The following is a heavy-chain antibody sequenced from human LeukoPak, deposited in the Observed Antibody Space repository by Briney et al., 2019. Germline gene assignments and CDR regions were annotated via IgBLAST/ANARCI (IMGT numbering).Heavy chain of an antibody. CDR1: GDSISSDDYY. V-gene: IGHV4-61*02. D-gene: IGHD3-22*01. J-gene: IGHJ5*02. CDR3: ARRPSNYYDSNDFYWDNWFDP. CDR2: IYATGST. Sequence: SETLSLTCSVSGDSISSDDYYWNWIRQPAGKGLEWIGRIGHIYATGSTNYNPSLKSRVTISVDTSKNQFSLNLSSVTAADTAVYYCARRPSNYYDSNDFYWDNWFDPWGQGILVTVSS.